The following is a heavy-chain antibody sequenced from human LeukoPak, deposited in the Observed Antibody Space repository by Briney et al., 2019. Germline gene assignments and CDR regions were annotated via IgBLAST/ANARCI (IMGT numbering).Heavy chain of an antibody. CDR1: GFSVRTTF. Sequence: GGSLRLSWVASGFSVRTTFMSWVRQAAGKGLEWVSVLYTGGGTDYADSVRGRFTISRDTYKNTLSLQMNSLRADDTAIYYCTRSGYRHPYHFDSWGQGTLVTVSS. CDR3: TRSGYRHPYHFDS. J-gene: IGHJ4*02. D-gene: IGHD3-3*01. V-gene: IGHV3-53*01. CDR2: LYTGGGT.